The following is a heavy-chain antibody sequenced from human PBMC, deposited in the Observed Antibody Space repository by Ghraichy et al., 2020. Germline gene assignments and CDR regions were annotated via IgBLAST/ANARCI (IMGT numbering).Heavy chain of an antibody. CDR2: IIPIFGTA. CDR3: AREGSVCRNGVCYYYFDY. J-gene: IGHJ4*02. CDR1: GGTFSSYA. Sequence: SVKVSCKASGGTFSSYAISWVRQAPGQGLEWMGGIIPIFGTANYAQKFQGRVTITADESTSTAYMELSSLRSEDTAVYYCAREGSVCRNGVCYYYFDYWGQGTLVTVSS. D-gene: IGHD2-8*01. V-gene: IGHV1-69*13.